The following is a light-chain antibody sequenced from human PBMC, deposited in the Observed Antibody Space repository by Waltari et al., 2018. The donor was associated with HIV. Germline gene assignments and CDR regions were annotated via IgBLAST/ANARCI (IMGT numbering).Light chain of an antibody. Sequence: DIQMTQSPSSLSASVGDRVTITCQASQDISNYLNWYQQKPGKAPKILISDASNLEIGVPSRFSGSGSGTHFTFTISSLQPEDFATYFCQHYNNVPLFGGGTKVEIK. CDR2: DAS. CDR1: QDISNY. CDR3: QHYNNVPL. J-gene: IGKJ4*01. V-gene: IGKV1-33*01.